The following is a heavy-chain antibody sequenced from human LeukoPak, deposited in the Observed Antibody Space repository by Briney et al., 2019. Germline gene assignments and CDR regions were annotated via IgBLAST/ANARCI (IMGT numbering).Heavy chain of an antibody. J-gene: IGHJ4*02. CDR2: INHSGST. D-gene: IGHD3-22*01. Sequence: SETLSLTCAVYGGSFSGYYWSWIRQPPGKGLEWIGEINHSGSTNYNPSLKSRVTISVDTSKNQFSLKLSSVTAADTAEYYCARVAGITMIPTPDYWGQGTLVTVSS. V-gene: IGHV4-34*01. CDR1: GGSFSGYY. CDR3: ARVAGITMIPTPDY.